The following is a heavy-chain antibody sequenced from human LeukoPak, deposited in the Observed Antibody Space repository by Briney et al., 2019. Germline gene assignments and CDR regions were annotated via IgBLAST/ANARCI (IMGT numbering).Heavy chain of an antibody. Sequence: SVKVSCKASGGTFSSYAISWVRQAPGQGLEWMGGIIPIFGTANYAQKFQGRVTITTDESTSTAYMELSSLRSEDMAVYYCARDRSGGSWFDPWGQGTLVTVSS. CDR2: IIPIFGTA. CDR3: ARDRSGGSWFDP. V-gene: IGHV1-69*05. D-gene: IGHD2-15*01. J-gene: IGHJ5*02. CDR1: GGTFSSYA.